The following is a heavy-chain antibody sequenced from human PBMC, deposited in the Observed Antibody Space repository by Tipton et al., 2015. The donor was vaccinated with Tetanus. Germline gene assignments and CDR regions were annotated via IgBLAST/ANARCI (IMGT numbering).Heavy chain of an antibody. CDR1: GFTFNNYW. CDR3: AASILLSRTDHLDS. Sequence: LSLTCAASGFTFNNYWMSWLRQAPGKGLEWVAHIKEDESEEYYVDSVKGRFTISRDNSKNNVYLHMNSLGSEDAAVYYCAASILLSRTDHLDSWGQGTLVTVSS. V-gene: IGHV3-7*01. D-gene: IGHD3-9*01. J-gene: IGHJ5*01. CDR2: IKEDESEE.